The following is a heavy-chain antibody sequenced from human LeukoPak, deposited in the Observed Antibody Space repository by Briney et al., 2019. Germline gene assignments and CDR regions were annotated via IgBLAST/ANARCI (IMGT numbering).Heavy chain of an antibody. CDR1: GFTFSSDA. CDR3: AELGITMIGGV. D-gene: IGHD3-10*02. J-gene: IGHJ6*04. CDR2: ISSTGGAA. Sequence: GGSLRLSCAASGFTFSSDAMSWVRQAPGKGLEWVSAISSTGGAAYYADSVKGRFTISRDNSKNTLYLQTNSLRAEDTAVYYCAELGITMIGGVWGKGTTVTISS. V-gene: IGHV3-23*01.